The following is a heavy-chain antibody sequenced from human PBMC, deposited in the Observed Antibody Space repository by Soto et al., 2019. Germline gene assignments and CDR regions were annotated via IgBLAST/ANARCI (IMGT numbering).Heavy chain of an antibody. D-gene: IGHD3-22*01. Sequence: QVQLVQSGAEVKKPGSSVKVSCKASGGTFSSYAISWVRQAPGQGLEWMGGIIPIFGTANYAQKFQGRVTITXXEXTXXAYMELSSLSSEDTAVYYCARDSRAVVVANWYFDLWGRGTLVTVSS. CDR3: ARDSRAVVVANWYFDL. J-gene: IGHJ2*01. V-gene: IGHV1-69*05. CDR1: GGTFSSYA. CDR2: IIPIFGTA.